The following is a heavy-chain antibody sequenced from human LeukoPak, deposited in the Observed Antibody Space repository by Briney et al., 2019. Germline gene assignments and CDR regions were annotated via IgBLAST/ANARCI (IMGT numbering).Heavy chain of an antibody. J-gene: IGHJ4*02. D-gene: IGHD6-13*01. CDR1: GGSISNYY. Sequence: SETLSLTCIVSGGSISNYYWSWIRQPPGKGLEWIGDIYYSGSTNYNPSLKSRVTISVDTSKNQFSLKLSSVTAADTAVYYCAGGGAAAGLARFDYWGQGTLVTVSS. CDR2: IYYSGST. CDR3: AGGGAAAGLARFDY. V-gene: IGHV4-59*01.